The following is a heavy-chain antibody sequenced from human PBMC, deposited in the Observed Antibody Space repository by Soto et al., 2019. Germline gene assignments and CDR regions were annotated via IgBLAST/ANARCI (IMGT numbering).Heavy chain of an antibody. V-gene: IGHV4-59*08. CDR2: IYYSGST. CDR3: ARSPDSSSWYRYYYYGMDV. J-gene: IGHJ6*02. D-gene: IGHD6-13*01. Sequence: SETLSLICTVSGGSISSYYWSWIRQPPGKGLEWIGYIYYSGSTNYNPSLKSRVTISVDTSKNQFSLKLSSVTAADTAVYYCARSPDSSSWYRYYYYGMDVWGQGTTVTVSS. CDR1: GGSISSYY.